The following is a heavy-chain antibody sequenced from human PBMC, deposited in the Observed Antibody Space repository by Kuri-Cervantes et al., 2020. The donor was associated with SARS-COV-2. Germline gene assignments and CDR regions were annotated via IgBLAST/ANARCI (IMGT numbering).Heavy chain of an antibody. Sequence: ASVKVSCKASGYTFTGYYMHWVRQAPGQGLEWMGWINPNSGGTNYAQKFQGRVTMTMDTSISTAYMELSRLRSDDTAVYYCARDLQYVVVVAASVGDWGQGTLVTVSS. V-gene: IGHV1-2*02. CDR3: ARDLQYVVVVAASVGD. J-gene: IGHJ4*02. CDR2: INPNSGGT. CDR1: GYTFTGYY. D-gene: IGHD2-15*01.